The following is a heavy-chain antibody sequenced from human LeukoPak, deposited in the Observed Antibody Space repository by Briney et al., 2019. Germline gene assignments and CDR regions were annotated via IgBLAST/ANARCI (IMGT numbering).Heavy chain of an antibody. D-gene: IGHD6-13*01. CDR2: ISSGGSII. V-gene: IGHV3-48*03. J-gene: IGHJ4*02. Sequence: GGSLRLSCAASEFAFSSYEMNWVRQAPGKGLEWVSYISSGGSIIYYADSVKGRFTISRDNAKNSLYLQMNSLRAEDTAVYYCARETAAGFVDYWGQGTLLTVSS. CDR3: ARETAAGFVDY. CDR1: EFAFSSYE.